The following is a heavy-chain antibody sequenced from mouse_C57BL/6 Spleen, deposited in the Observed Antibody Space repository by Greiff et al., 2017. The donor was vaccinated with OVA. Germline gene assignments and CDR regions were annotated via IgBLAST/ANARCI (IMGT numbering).Heavy chain of an antibody. Sequence: VQLKQSGPELVKPGASVKISCKASGYSFTDYNMNWVKQSNGKSLEWIGVINPNYGTTSYNQKIKGKAKLTVDHSSSTAYMQLNSLTSEDSAVYYCANYYGSRAWFAYWGQGTLVTVSA. V-gene: IGHV1-39*01. CDR2: INPNYGTT. CDR1: GYSFTDYN. J-gene: IGHJ3*01. D-gene: IGHD1-1*01. CDR3: ANYYGSRAWFAY.